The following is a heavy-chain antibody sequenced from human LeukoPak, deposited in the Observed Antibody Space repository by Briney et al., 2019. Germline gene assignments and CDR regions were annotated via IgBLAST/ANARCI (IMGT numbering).Heavy chain of an antibody. CDR2: FDPEAGET. CDR3: ATGYYYASGTYPFVFDY. CDR1: GYTLTELS. V-gene: IGHV1-24*01. J-gene: IGHJ4*02. D-gene: IGHD3-10*01. Sequence: GASVKVSCKVSGYTLTELSMHWVRQAPGKGPEWMGGFDPEAGETVYAQKFQGRVTMTEDTSTDTAYMELSSLRSEDTALYYCATGYYYASGTYPFVFDYWGQGTLVTVSS.